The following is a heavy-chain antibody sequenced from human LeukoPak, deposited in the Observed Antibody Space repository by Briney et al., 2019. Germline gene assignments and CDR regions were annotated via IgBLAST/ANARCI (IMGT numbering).Heavy chain of an antibody. CDR1: GYTFTSYY. CDR2: MNPHSDNT. CDR3: TRRANGRRYNWFDT. J-gene: IGHJ5*02. D-gene: IGHD2-8*01. V-gene: IGHV1-8*01. Sequence: GASVKVSCKASGYTFTSYYMHWVRQAPGQELEWMGWMNPHSDNTAYAQKFQGRVTMTKNTSISTAYMELSSLRSDDTAVYYCTRRANGRRYNWFDTWGQGTLVTVSS.